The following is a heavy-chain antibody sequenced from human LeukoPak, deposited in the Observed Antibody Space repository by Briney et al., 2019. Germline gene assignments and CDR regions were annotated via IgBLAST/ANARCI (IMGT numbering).Heavy chain of an antibody. CDR2: ISHDARNE. D-gene: IGHD3-10*01. CDR1: GFTFSGYG. CDR3: AKDRPEDGSSNSAGLDY. V-gene: IGHV3-30*18. Sequence: GGPLSLSCAASGFTFSGYGIHWVRQAPGKGLEWVAVISHDARNEYYVDSVKGRFTISRDNSKNTVYLQMNSLRAEDTAVYYCAKDRPEDGSSNSAGLDYWGRGTLVTVSS. J-gene: IGHJ4*02.